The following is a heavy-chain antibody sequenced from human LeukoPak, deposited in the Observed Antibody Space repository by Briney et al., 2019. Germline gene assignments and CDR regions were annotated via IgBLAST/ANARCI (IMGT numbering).Heavy chain of an antibody. CDR1: GGSFSGYH. J-gene: IGHJ6*03. V-gene: IGHV4-34*01. CDR3: ARGARPAAKVYYYYYMDV. CDR2: INHSGST. Sequence: SETLPLTCAVYGGSFSGYHWSWIRQPPGKGLEWIGEINHSGSTNYNPSLKSRVTISVDTSKNQFSLKLSSVTAADTAVYYCARGARPAAKVYYYYYMDVWGKGTTVTVSS. D-gene: IGHD2-2*01.